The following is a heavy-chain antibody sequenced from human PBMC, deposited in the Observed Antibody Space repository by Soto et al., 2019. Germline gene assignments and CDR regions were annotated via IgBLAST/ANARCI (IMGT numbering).Heavy chain of an antibody. J-gene: IGHJ4*02. Sequence: QVQLVQSGAEVKKPGSSVKVSCKASGGTFSSYAISWVRQAPGQGLEWMGGIIPIFGTANYAQKFQGRVTITADKSTTTDYMELSSLRSEDTAVYYCARGPSDSSGYSREFDYWGQGTLVTVSS. V-gene: IGHV1-69*06. CDR1: GGTFSSYA. CDR3: ARGPSDSSGYSREFDY. D-gene: IGHD3-22*01. CDR2: IIPIFGTA.